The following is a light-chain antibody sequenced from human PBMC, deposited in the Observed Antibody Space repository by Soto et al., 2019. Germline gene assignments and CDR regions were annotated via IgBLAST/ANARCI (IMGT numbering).Light chain of an antibody. CDR2: SAS. J-gene: IGKJ5*01. V-gene: IGKV1-9*01. CDR1: QDISSY. Sequence: DIPLTQSPSFVSASVGDRVTITCRASQDISSYLAWYQQKPGKAPKVLIHSASVLESGVPSRFSGSGSGTHFTLTINNLQPEDFATYYCQHLNSWPPITFGQGTRLDMK. CDR3: QHLNSWPPIT.